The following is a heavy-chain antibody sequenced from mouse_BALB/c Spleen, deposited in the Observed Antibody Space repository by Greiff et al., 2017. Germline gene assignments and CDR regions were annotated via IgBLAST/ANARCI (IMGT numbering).Heavy chain of an antibody. V-gene: IGHV14-3*02. J-gene: IGHJ3*01. CDR3: ARPGINVGYYTY. CDR2: IDPANGNT. CDR1: GFNFKDTY. D-gene: IGHD2-3*01. Sequence: EVQLQQSGAELVKPGASVKLSCTASGFNFKDTYMHWVKQRPEQGLEWIGRIDPANGNTKYDPKFQGKATITADTSSNTAYLQLSSLTSEDTAVYYGARPGINVGYYTYWGQGTLVTVSA.